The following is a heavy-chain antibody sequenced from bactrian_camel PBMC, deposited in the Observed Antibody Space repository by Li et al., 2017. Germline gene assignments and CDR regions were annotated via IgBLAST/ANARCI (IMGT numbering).Heavy chain of an antibody. Sequence: HVQLVESGGGSVQAGGSLTLSCQVSGCTYCMGWFRQAPGQKREGVAGFDSDGATSYRDSVKGRFTGSTDNDKNTVYLQMNNLKPEDTAVYYCVLWDSPMGVTVVPNEGGQGTQVTVS. CDR2: FDSDGAT. CDR3: VLWDSPMGVTVVPNE. J-gene: IGHJ4*01. V-gene: IGHV3S53*01. D-gene: IGHD6*01. CDR1: GCTYC.